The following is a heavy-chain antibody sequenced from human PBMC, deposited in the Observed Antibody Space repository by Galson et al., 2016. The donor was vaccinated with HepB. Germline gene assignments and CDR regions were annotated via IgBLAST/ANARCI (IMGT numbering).Heavy chain of an antibody. Sequence: SLRLSCAASGFISSHHSMDWVRQAPGKGVEWISYISTSSSTIYYADSVKGRCTISRDDATNSLYLQMNSLRDEDTAVYYCAKEATATTGAKTKRVWYFDLWGRGTLVTVSS. CDR1: GFISSHHS. D-gene: IGHD1-7*01. V-gene: IGHV3-48*02. CDR3: AKEATATTGAKTKRVWYFDL. J-gene: IGHJ2*01. CDR2: ISTSSSTI.